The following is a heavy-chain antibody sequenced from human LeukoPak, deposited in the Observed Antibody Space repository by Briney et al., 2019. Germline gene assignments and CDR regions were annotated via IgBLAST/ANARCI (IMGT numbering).Heavy chain of an antibody. Sequence: VASVKVSCKASGGTFSSYTISWVRQAPGQGLEWMGRIIPILGIANYAQKFQGRVTITADKSTSTAYMELSSLGSEDTAVYYCATSGIVGATLPVYWGQGTLVTVSS. CDR1: GGTFSSYT. V-gene: IGHV1-69*02. CDR3: ATSGIVGATLPVY. J-gene: IGHJ4*02. D-gene: IGHD1-26*01. CDR2: IIPILGIA.